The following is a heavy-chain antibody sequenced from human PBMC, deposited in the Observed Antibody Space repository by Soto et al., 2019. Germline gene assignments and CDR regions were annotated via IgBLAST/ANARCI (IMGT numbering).Heavy chain of an antibody. J-gene: IGHJ6*02. CDR3: SRLDVDTEHLSSAHYGMDV. V-gene: IGHV1-18*01. CDR1: GYIFTSYG. Sequence: QVQLVQSGAEVKKPGASVKVSCKASGYIFTSYGISWVRQAPGQGLEWMGWISAYNGNTNYAQKLQGRVTMTTDTSTSTAYMELRSLRSDDTAVYYCSRLDVDTEHLSSAHYGMDVWGQGTTVTVSS. D-gene: IGHD5-18*01. CDR2: ISAYNGNT.